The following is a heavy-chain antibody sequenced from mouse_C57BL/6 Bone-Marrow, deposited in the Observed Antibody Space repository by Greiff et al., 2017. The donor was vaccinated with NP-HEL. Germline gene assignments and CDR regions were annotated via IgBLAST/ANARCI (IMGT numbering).Heavy chain of an antibody. D-gene: IGHD4-1*01. CDR3: TRVWAWFAY. CDR2: IDPETGGT. J-gene: IGHJ3*01. V-gene: IGHV1-15*01. Sequence: VKLQESGAELVRPGASVTLSCKASGYTFTDYEMHWVKQTPVHGLEWIGAIDPETGGTAYNQKFKGKAILTADKSSSTAYMELRSLTSEDSAVYYCTRVWAWFAYWGQGTLVTVSA. CDR1: GYTFTDYE.